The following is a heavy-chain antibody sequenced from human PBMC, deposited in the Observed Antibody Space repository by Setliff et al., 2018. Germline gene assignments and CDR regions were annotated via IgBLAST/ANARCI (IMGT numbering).Heavy chain of an antibody. CDR2: IARSGGT. CDR3: VKPTWAGEVSSPFAFWFES. D-gene: IGHD3-3*01. J-gene: IGHJ5*01. Sequence: PSETLSLTCDVSGGPIGSGTYSWSWIRQPPGKGLEWIGYIARSGGTYYNPSLKSRVTISVDTSKNQFSLKVTSVTAADTAVYYCVKPTWAGEVSSPFAFWFESWGQGTLVTVSS. CDR1: GGPIGSGTYS. V-gene: IGHV4-30-2*01.